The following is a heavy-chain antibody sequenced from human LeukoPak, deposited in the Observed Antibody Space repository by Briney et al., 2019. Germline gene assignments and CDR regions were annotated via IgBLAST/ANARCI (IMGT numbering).Heavy chain of an antibody. CDR3: AKTRGNWNYFDY. V-gene: IGHV3-23*01. CDR2: ISGSGGST. J-gene: IGHJ4*02. D-gene: IGHD1-20*01. Sequence: GGSLRLSCAASGFTFSSYAMSWVRQAPGKGPEWVSAISGSGGSTYYADSVKGRFTISRDNSKNTLYLQMNSLRAEDTAVYYCAKTRGNWNYFDYWGQGTLVTVSP. CDR1: GFTFSSYA.